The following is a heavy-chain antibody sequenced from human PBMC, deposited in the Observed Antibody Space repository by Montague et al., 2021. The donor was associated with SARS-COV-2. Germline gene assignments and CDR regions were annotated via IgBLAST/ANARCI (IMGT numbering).Heavy chain of an antibody. D-gene: IGHD5-18*01. CDR2: IFHSGSA. J-gene: IGHJ4*02. CDR1: GAPLTAGTYH. CDR3: ASLTWMELWLSGYYFDS. Sequence: SETLSLTCTVSGAPLTAGTYHWAWIRQPPGQGLEWIGNIFHSGSASYNPSLKSRVTMSVDTSKKHFSLRLSSVTAADTAVYYCASLTWMELWLSGYYFDSWGQGTPVTVSS. V-gene: IGHV4-39*02.